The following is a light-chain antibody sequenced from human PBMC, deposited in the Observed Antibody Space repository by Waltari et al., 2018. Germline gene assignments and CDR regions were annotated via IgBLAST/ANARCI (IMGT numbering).Light chain of an antibody. V-gene: IGKV3-15*01. Sequence: EIVMTQSPATLSVSPGETATLSCRASQSVSSNLAWYQQKPGQAPRLLIYDASTRATGIPATFSGSGSDTEFTLRISSLQSEDFAVYYCQQYSSWPLTFGGGTKVDI. CDR3: QQYSSWPLT. CDR1: QSVSSN. J-gene: IGKJ4*01. CDR2: DAS.